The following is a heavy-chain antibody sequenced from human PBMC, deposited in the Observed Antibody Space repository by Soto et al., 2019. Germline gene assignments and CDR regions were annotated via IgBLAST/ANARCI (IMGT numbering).Heavy chain of an antibody. CDR3: ARSTYYDSSGYPY. CDR2: INPNSGGT. Sequence: ASVKVSCKASGYTFTGYYMHWVRQVPGQGLEWMGWINPNSGGTNYAQKFQGRVTMTRDTSISTAYMELSRLRSDDTAVYHCARSTYYDSSGYPYWGQGTLVTVSS. V-gene: IGHV1-2*02. CDR1: GYTFTGYY. J-gene: IGHJ4*02. D-gene: IGHD3-22*01.